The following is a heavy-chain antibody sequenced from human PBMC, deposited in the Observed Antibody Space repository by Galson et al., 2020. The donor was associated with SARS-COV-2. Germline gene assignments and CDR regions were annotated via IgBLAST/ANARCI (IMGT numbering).Heavy chain of an antibody. CDR2: MSSSGDTT. Sequence: GESLKISCAASGFTFSDYYMGWIRQVPGKGLQWVSYMSSSGDTTNYADSVRGRFTISRDNAKKSLYLQMNSLRAEDTAVYYCARDGCSSTSCYDSWGQGTLVTVSS. V-gene: IGHV3-11*04. J-gene: IGHJ4*02. CDR1: GFTFSDYY. CDR3: ARDGCSSTSCYDS. D-gene: IGHD2-2*01.